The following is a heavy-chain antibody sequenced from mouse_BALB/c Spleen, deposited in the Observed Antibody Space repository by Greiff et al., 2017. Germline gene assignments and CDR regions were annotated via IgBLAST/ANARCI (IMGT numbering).Heavy chain of an antibody. CDR2: IWGGGST. J-gene: IGHJ3*01. D-gene: IGHD2-14*01. Sequence: VHLVESGPGLVAPSQSLSITCTVSGFSLTDYGVSWIRQPPGQGLEWLGVIWGGGSTYYNSALKSRLSISKDNSKRQVFLKMNSLQTDDTAMYYCAKQGYDGVAWFAYWGQGTLVTVSA. CDR3: AKQGYDGVAWFAY. CDR1: GFSLTDYG. V-gene: IGHV2-6-5*01.